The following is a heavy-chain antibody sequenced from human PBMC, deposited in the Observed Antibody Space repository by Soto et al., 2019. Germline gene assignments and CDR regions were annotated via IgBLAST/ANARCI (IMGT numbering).Heavy chain of an antibody. J-gene: IGHJ6*02. V-gene: IGHV3-23*01. D-gene: IGHD2-8*02. Sequence: EVQLLESGGDLVQPGGSLRLSCAASGFTFSSYAMNWARQAPGKGLEWVSAISGSGGNTFNADSVKGRFTISRDNSKNTLFLQMHSLRAEDTAICYCAMLNTGCYSCHGVDVWGQGTTVTVSS. CDR2: ISGSGGNT. CDR3: AMLNTGCYSCHGVDV. CDR1: GFTFSSYA.